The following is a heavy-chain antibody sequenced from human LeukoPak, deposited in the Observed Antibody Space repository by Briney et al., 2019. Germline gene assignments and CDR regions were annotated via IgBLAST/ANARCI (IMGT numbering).Heavy chain of an antibody. Sequence: SETLPLTCAVYGGSLSGYYWSWIRQPPGKGLEWIGEINHSGSTRYNPSLKSRVTISVDTSKNQFSLNLRSVTAADTAVYYCARGQVATPVRYWGQGTLVTVSS. CDR1: GGSLSGYY. CDR2: INHSGST. V-gene: IGHV4-34*01. D-gene: IGHD5-12*01. CDR3: ARGQVATPVRY. J-gene: IGHJ4*02.